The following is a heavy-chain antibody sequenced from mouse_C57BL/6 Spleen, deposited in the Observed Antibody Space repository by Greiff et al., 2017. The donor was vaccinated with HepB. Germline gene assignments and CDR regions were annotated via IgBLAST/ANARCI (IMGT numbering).Heavy chain of an antibody. D-gene: IGHD1-1*01. CDR2: ISSGSSTI. J-gene: IGHJ1*03. Sequence: EVMLVESGGGLVKPGGSLKLSCAASGFTFSDYGMHWVRQAPEKGLEWVAYISSGSSTIYYADTVKGRFTISRDNAKNTLFLQMTSLRSEDTAMYYCARGGTTVVTYWYFDVWGTGTTVTVSS. V-gene: IGHV5-17*01. CDR1: GFTFSDYG. CDR3: ARGGTTVVTYWYFDV.